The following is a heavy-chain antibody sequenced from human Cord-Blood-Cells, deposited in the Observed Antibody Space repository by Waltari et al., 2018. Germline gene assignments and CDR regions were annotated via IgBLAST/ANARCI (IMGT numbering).Heavy chain of an antibody. CDR1: VFTFSSYG. V-gene: IGHV3-33*01. J-gene: IGHJ3*02. CDR3: ARDGRPGRSAFDI. Sequence: QVQLVASGGGVVQPGSSLMPSCAASVFTFSSYGMHWVRQAAGKGVEWVAVLWYDGSNKYYADSVKGRFTISRDNSKNTPYLQMNSLRAEDTAVYYCARDGRPGRSAFDIWGQGTMVTVSS. D-gene: IGHD1-26*01. CDR2: LWYDGSNK.